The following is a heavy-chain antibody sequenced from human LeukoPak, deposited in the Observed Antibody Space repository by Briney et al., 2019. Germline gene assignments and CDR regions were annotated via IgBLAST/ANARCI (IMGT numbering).Heavy chain of an antibody. CDR2: IYTSGST. Sequence: SETLSLTCTVSGGSISSYYWSWIRQPAGKGLERIGRIYTSGSTNYNPSLKSRVTMSVDTSKNQFSLKLSSVTAADTAVYYCARWSSGSYFGPYYFDYWGQGTLVTVSS. V-gene: IGHV4-4*07. CDR3: ARWSSGSYFGPYYFDY. CDR1: GGSISSYY. D-gene: IGHD1-26*01. J-gene: IGHJ4*02.